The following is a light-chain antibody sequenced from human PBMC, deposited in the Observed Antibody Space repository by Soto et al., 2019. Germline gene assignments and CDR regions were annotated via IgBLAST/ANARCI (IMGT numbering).Light chain of an antibody. CDR3: MQPIHWPLT. V-gene: IGKV2-30*01. CDR1: QSLLYSDGKTY. J-gene: IGKJ3*01. Sequence: DVVLTQSPVSLPVTLGQPASISCRSSQSLLYSDGKTYLNWFHQRPGQSPRRLIYQVPIRDSGVPVRFSGSGSGTDFTLHISRVEAEDMGVYYCMQPIHWPLTFGPGTKVDIK. CDR2: QVP.